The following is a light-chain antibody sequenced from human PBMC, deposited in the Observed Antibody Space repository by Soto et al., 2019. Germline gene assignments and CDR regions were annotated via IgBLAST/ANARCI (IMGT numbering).Light chain of an antibody. CDR2: GNS. CDR3: QSYDSSLSGSV. Sequence: VLTQPPSVSGAPGQRVTISCTGSSSNIGAGYDVHWYQQLPGTAPKLLIYGNSNRPSGVPDRFSGSKSGTSASLAITGLQAEDEADYYCQSYDSSLSGSVFXTGTKVTVL. V-gene: IGLV1-40*01. CDR1: SSNIGAGYD. J-gene: IGLJ1*01.